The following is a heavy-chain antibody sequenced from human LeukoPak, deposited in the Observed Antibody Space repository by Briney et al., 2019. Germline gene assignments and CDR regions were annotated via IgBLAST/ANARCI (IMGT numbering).Heavy chain of an antibody. CDR2: IIPIFGTA. CDR3: ARGWLKEVYGGNSDYYYYYMDV. Sequence: GSSVKVSCKASGGTFSSYAISWVRQAPGQGLEWMGGIIPIFGTANYAQKFQGRVTITADESTSTAYMELSSLRSEDTAVYYCARGWLKEVYGGNSDYYYYYMDVWGKGTTVTVSS. V-gene: IGHV1-69*01. J-gene: IGHJ6*03. CDR1: GGTFSSYA. D-gene: IGHD4-23*01.